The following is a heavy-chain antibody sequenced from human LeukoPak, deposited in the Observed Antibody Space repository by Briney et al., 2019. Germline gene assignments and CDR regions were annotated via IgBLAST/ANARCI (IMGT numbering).Heavy chain of an antibody. CDR3: ARGIPIAAAELGHYYYMDV. CDR1: GYTFTSYY. Sequence: GASVKVSCKASGYTFTSYYMHWVRQAPGQGLEWVGIINPSGDPTTYAQKFQGRVTITADKSTSTAYMELSSLRSEDTAVYYCARGIPIAAAELGHYYYMDVWGKGTTVTVSS. V-gene: IGHV1-46*01. D-gene: IGHD6-13*01. J-gene: IGHJ6*03. CDR2: INPSGDPT.